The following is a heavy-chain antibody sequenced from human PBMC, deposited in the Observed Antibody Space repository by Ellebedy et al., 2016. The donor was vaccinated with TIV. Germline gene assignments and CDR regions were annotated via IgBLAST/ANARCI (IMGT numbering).Heavy chain of an antibody. CDR2: LYYTGST. D-gene: IGHD3-10*01. Sequence: ESLKTSCAVSGGSLSDNYWTWIRQPPGKGLEWIGYLYYTGSTNYNPSLKSRVTISVNTPRNQFSLKLNSVTAADTAVYYCVSSVSVDAFDLWGQGTMVTVSS. V-gene: IGHV4-59*01. J-gene: IGHJ3*01. CDR3: VSSVSVDAFDL. CDR1: GGSLSDNY.